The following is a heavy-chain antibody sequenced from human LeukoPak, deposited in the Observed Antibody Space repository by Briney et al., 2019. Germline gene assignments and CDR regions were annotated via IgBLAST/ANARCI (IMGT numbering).Heavy chain of an antibody. CDR1: GFTFSNYA. Sequence: GGFLRLSCAASGFTFSNYAMSWVRQAPGKGLEWVANIKQDGSEKYYVDSVKGRFTISRDNAKNSLYLQMNSLRAEDTAVYYCARDFYYYDSSGYSPIGDYWGQGTLVTVSS. V-gene: IGHV3-7*04. CDR2: IKQDGSEK. J-gene: IGHJ4*02. CDR3: ARDFYYYDSSGYSPIGDY. D-gene: IGHD3-22*01.